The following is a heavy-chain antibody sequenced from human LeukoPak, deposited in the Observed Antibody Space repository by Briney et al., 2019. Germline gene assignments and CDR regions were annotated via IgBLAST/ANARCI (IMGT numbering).Heavy chain of an antibody. V-gene: IGHV3-21*01. J-gene: IGHJ6*03. D-gene: IGHD5-24*01. CDR2: ISSSSSYI. CDR1: GFTFSSYS. CDR3: ARGSRDGYPSHYYYYMDV. Sequence: PGGSLRLSCAASGFTFSSYSMNWVRQAPGKGLEWVSSISSSSSYIYYADSVEGRFTISRDNAKNPLYLQMNSLRAEDTAVYYCARGSRDGYPSHYYYYMDVWGKGTTVTVSS.